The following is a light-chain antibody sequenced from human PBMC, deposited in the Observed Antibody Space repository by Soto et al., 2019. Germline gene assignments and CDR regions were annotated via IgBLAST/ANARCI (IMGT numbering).Light chain of an antibody. Sequence: QSVLTQPPSASGTPRQRVTISCSGSSSNIGSNTVNWYQQLPGTAPKLLIYSNNQRPSGVPDRFSGSKSGTSASLAISGLQSEDEADYYCAAWDDSLNGYVFGTGTKVTVI. CDR2: SNN. CDR1: SSNIGSNT. J-gene: IGLJ1*01. CDR3: AAWDDSLNGYV. V-gene: IGLV1-44*01.